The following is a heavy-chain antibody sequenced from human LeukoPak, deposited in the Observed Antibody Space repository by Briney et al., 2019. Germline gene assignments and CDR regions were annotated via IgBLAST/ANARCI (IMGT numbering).Heavy chain of an antibody. V-gene: IGHV4-34*01. J-gene: IGHJ5*02. CDR3: ARGPLGKEWFDP. Sequence: PSETLSLTCAVYGGSFSGYYWSWIRQPPGKGLEWIGEINHSGSTNYNPPLKSRVTISVDTSKNQFSLKLSSVTAADTAVYYCARGPLGKEWFDPWGQGTLVTASS. CDR2: INHSGST. CDR1: GGSFSGYY. D-gene: IGHD1-26*01.